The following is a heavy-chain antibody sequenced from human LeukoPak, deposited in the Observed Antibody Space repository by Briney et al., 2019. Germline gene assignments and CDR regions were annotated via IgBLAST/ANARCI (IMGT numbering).Heavy chain of an antibody. CDR3: TTDQFIYYDSSGYYYKTEYFQH. CDR1: GFTFSNAW. Sequence: GSLRLSCAASGFTFSNAWMSWVRQAPGKGPEWVGRIKSKTDWGTTDYAAPVKGRFTISRDDSKNTLYLQMNSLKTEDTAVYYCTTDQFIYYDSSGYYYKTEYFQHWARAPWSPSPQ. CDR2: IKSKTDWGTT. D-gene: IGHD3-22*01. V-gene: IGHV3-15*01. J-gene: IGHJ1*01.